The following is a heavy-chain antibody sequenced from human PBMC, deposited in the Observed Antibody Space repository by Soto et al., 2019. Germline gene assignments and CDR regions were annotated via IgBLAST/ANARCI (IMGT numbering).Heavy chain of an antibody. CDR1: GFSFSRHS. Sequence: EVQLVESGGGLVKPGGSLRLSCEASGFSFSRHSMNWVRQAPGKGLEWVSSIGNDPSYLYYAGSVKGRFTISRDNAKNSLYLQMNSLRVEDTAVYYCARDKGLLRNGYSDYWGQGTPVTVSS. CDR3: ARDKGLLRNGYSDY. CDR2: IGNDPSYL. D-gene: IGHD5-12*01. J-gene: IGHJ4*02. V-gene: IGHV3-21*06.